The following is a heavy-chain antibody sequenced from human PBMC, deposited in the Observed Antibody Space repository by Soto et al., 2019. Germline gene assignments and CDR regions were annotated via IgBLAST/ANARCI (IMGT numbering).Heavy chain of an antibody. CDR3: ARLQGYCSGGSCYPRQAFDI. D-gene: IGHD2-15*01. J-gene: IGHJ3*02. CDR1: GFTFSSYS. Sequence: PGGSLRLSCAASGFTFSSYSMNWVRQAPGKGLEWVSSISSSSSYIYYADSVKGRFTISRDNAKNSLYLQMNSLRAEDTAVYYCARLQGYCSGGSCYPRQAFDIWGQGTMVTVSS. V-gene: IGHV3-21*01. CDR2: ISSSSSYI.